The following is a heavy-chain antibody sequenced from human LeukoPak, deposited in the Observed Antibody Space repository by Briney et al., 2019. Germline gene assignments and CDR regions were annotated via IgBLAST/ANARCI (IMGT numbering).Heavy chain of an antibody. CDR2: ISWNSGSI. V-gene: IGHV3-9*03. Sequence: PGRSLRLSCAASGFTFDDYAMHWVWQAPGKGLEWVSGISWNSGSIGYADSVKGRFTISRDNAKNSLYLQMNSLRAEDMALYYCAKEVTVYDSSGYHNYFDYWGQGTLVTVSS. CDR3: AKEVTVYDSSGYHNYFDY. CDR1: GFTFDDYA. J-gene: IGHJ4*02. D-gene: IGHD3-22*01.